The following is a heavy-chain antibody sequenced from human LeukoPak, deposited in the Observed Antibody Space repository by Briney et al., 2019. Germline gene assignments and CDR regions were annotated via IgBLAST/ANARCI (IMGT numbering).Heavy chain of an antibody. CDR3: ARLSGSFLDY. Sequence: GGSLRLSCAGSGFTFNAYWMTWVRQAPGKGLELVGNINQDGSEKYYVDSVKGRFTISRDNAKNSLFLQMNSLRAEDTAVYYCARLSGSFLDYWGQGTLVTVSS. CDR1: GFTFNAYW. J-gene: IGHJ4*02. V-gene: IGHV3-7*01. D-gene: IGHD1-26*01. CDR2: INQDGSEK.